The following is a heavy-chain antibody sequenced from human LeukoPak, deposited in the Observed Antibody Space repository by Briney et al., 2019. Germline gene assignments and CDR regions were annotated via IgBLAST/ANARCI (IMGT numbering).Heavy chain of an antibody. CDR2: INPNIGDT. V-gene: IGHV1-2*02. Sequence: ASVKVSCKASGYTFIGYYMHWVRQAPGRGLEWMGWINPNIGDTNYAQKFQGRVTMTRDTSISTAYMELSRLRFDDTAVYYCARINSSRWYDFWGQGTLVTVSS. CDR3: ARINSSRWYDF. CDR1: GYTFIGYY. D-gene: IGHD6-13*01. J-gene: IGHJ4*02.